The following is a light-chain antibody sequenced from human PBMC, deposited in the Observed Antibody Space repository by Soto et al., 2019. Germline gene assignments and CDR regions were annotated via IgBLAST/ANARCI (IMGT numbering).Light chain of an antibody. V-gene: IGKV1-33*01. Sequence: DIPMTQSPSSLSASVGDRVTITCQASQDISNYLNWYQQKPGKAPKLLIYDASNLETGVPSRFSGSGSGTDFTNTIISLHPEDIATYYCQQYDNRPPLTFGGGTKVEIK. CDR2: DAS. CDR1: QDISNY. J-gene: IGKJ4*01. CDR3: QQYDNRPPLT.